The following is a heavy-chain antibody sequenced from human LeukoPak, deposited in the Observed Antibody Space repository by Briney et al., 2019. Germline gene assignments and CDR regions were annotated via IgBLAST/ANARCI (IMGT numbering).Heavy chain of an antibody. J-gene: IGHJ5*02. D-gene: IGHD4-11*01. CDR2: IYPGDSDT. V-gene: IGHV5-51*01. CDR3: ARRYSNYDYWFDP. CDR1: GYSFTSYW. Sequence: GESLKISCKGSGYSFTSYWIGWVRQMPGKGLEWMGIIYPGDSDTGYSPSFQGQVTISADKSISTAYLQWSSLKASDTAMYYCARRYSNYDYWFDPWGQGTLVTVSS.